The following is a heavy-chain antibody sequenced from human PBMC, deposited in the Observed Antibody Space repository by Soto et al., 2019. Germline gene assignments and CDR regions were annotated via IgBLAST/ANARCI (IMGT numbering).Heavy chain of an antibody. V-gene: IGHV3-33*01. J-gene: IGHJ3*02. D-gene: IGHD5-18*01. CDR3: ARDPNTARAFDI. CDR2: IWDDGSNK. Sequence: QVQLVESGGGVVQPGRSLRLSCAASGFTFSSYGMHWVRQAPGKGLAWVPVIWDDGSNKYYADSVKGRFTISRDNSKNTLYLQMNSLRAEDTAVYYCARDPNTARAFDIWGQGTMVTVSS. CDR1: GFTFSSYG.